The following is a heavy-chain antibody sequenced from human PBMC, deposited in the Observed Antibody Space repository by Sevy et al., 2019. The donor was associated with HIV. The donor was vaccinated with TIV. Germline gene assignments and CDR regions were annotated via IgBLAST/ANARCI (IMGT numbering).Heavy chain of an antibody. CDR3: ARDFPFYRDGDKESSFGGFDY. D-gene: IGHD3-16*01. V-gene: IGHV3-30-3*01. J-gene: IGHJ4*02. CDR2: ISYDGSNK. CDR1: GFTFSSYA. Sequence: GGSLRLSCAASGFTFSSYAMHWVRQAPGKGLEWVAVISYDGSNKYDADSVKGRFTISRDNSKNTLYLQMNSLRAEDTAVYYCARDFPFYRDGDKESSFGGFDYWGQGTLVTVSS.